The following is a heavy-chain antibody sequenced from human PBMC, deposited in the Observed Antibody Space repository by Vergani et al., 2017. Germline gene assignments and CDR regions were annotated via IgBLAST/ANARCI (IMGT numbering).Heavy chain of an antibody. CDR3: ATIGYRRWGYYFDY. J-gene: IGHJ4*02. D-gene: IGHD2-2*02. V-gene: IGHV4-4*03. CDR2: ICHTEDT. CDR1: GDSISSNNC. Sequence: QVQLQESGPGLVKSPGTLSLTCAVSGDSISSNNCWTWVRQPPGKGLEWIGEICHTEDTKYSPSLKSRVTVSVDESRNLFSLRLNSVTAADTAVYYCATIGYRRWGYYFDYWDQGILVTVSS.